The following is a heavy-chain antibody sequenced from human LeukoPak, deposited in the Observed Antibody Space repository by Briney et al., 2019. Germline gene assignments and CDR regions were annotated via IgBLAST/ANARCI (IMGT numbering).Heavy chain of an antibody. D-gene: IGHD3-22*01. CDR1: GYTFTSYG. CDR3: ARDLNYYDSSGYYWGAPSFDY. V-gene: IGHV1-18*01. CDR2: ISAYNDNT. J-gene: IGHJ4*02. Sequence: ASVKVSCKASGYTFTSYGISWVRQAPGQGLEWMGWISAYNDNTDYAQKLQGRVTMTTDTSTSTAYVELRSLRSDDTAVYYCARDLNYYDSSGYYWGAPSFDYWGQGTLVTVSS.